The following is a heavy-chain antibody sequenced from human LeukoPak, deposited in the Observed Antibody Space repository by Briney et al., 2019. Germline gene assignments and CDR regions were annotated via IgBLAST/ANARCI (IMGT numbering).Heavy chain of an antibody. Sequence: ASVKVSCKASGGTFSSYAISWVRQAPGQGLEWMGGIIPIFGTANYAQKFQGRVTITADESTSTAYIELSSLRSEDTAVYYCASRSIAVAANWFDPWGQGTLVTVSS. V-gene: IGHV1-69*13. J-gene: IGHJ5*02. D-gene: IGHD6-19*01. CDR1: GGTFSSYA. CDR3: ASRSIAVAANWFDP. CDR2: IIPIFGTA.